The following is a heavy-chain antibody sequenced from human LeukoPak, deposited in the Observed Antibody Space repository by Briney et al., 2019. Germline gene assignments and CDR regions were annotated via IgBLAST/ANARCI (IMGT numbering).Heavy chain of an antibody. D-gene: IGHD6-13*01. CDR1: GGSISNYY. CDR2: IYNSGTT. CDR3: AREYSSSWLLFDY. J-gene: IGHJ4*02. Sequence: PSETLSLTCTVTGGSISNYYWSWIRQPPGKGLEWIGYIYNSGTTNYNPSLKSRVTISVDRSKNQFSLRLSSVTAADTAVYYCAREYSSSWLLFDYWGQGILVTVSS. V-gene: IGHV4-59*01.